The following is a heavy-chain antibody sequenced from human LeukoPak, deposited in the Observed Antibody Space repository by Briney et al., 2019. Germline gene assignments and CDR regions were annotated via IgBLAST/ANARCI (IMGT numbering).Heavy chain of an antibody. CDR3: ARNNVREFQAYDTYYYDSSGYPTSPFHAFDI. Sequence: ASVKVSCKASGYTFTGYYMHWVRQAPGQGLEWMGWISPNSGGTNYAQKFQGRVTMTRDTSISTAYMELSRLRSDDTAVYYCARNNVREFQAYDTYYYDSSGYPTSPFHAFDIWGQGTMVTVSS. CDR1: GYTFTGYY. D-gene: IGHD3-22*01. J-gene: IGHJ3*02. V-gene: IGHV1-2*02. CDR2: ISPNSGGT.